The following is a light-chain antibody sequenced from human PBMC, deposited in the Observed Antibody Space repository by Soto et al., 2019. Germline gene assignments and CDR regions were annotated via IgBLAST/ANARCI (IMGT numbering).Light chain of an antibody. V-gene: IGLV2-14*01. CDR3: SSYTTSTTLGE. J-gene: IGLJ2*01. Sequence: QSVLTQPASVSGSPGQSITISCTGTSSDIGAYNYVSWYQQHPGKAPRLMIYEVNNRPSGVSDRFSGSKSGNTASLTISGLQAEDEADYYCSSYTTSTTLGEFGGGTKLTVL. CDR2: EVN. CDR1: SSDIGAYNY.